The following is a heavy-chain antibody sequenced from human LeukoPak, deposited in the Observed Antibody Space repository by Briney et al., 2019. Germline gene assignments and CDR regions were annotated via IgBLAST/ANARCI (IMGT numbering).Heavy chain of an antibody. J-gene: IGHJ4*02. Sequence: GGSLRLSCAASGFSFSSYEMNWVRQAPGKGLEWVGRIRSETDGGTTDYAAPVKGRFTISRDDSKNTLYVQMNSLKTEDTAVYYCTGRAVWGQGTLVTVSS. CDR1: GFSFSSYE. D-gene: IGHD6-19*01. V-gene: IGHV3-15*01. CDR2: IRSETDGGTT. CDR3: TGRAV.